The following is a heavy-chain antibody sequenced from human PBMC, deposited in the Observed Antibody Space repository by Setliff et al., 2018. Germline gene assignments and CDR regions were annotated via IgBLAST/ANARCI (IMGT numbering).Heavy chain of an antibody. D-gene: IGHD3-3*01. CDR1: GITFTSYA. J-gene: IGHJ4*02. Sequence: SCKASGITFTSYAMSWVRQAPGKGLEWVSTVSVSGDNTYYTDSVKGRFTTSRGNSKNTVSLQMSSLRAEDTAIYFCAGQGPIFGSGLIPGFDQWGQGTMVTVS. V-gene: IGHV3-23*01. CDR3: AGQGPIFGSGLIPGFDQ. CDR2: VSVSGDNT.